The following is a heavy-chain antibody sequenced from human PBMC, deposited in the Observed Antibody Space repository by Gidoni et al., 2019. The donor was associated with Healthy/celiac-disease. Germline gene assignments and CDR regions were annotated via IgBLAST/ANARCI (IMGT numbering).Heavy chain of an antibody. CDR1: RFAFTSTP. Sequence: VQKLEAGRGLVQPGGSLILACAAARFAFTSTPMGWCRNAPGQGLEWFSAIGGSVGSTYYADSVKGRFTISRDNSKNTLDLQMNSLRAEDTAVYYCAKDCNPARVVVTTFFDSCGQGTLVTVSS. CDR3: AKDCNPARVVVTTFFDS. CDR2: IGGSVGST. D-gene: IGHD3-22*01. V-gene: IGHV3-23*01. J-gene: IGHJ4*02.